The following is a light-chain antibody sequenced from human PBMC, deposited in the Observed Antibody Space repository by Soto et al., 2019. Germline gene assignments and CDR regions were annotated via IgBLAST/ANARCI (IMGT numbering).Light chain of an antibody. V-gene: IGKV3-20*01. Sequence: EIVLTQSPGTLSLCPGERATLSCRASQSVPSNFLAWYQQKPGQAPILLIYGVSRRATGIPDRFSGSGSGTDFTLTISRLEPEDFAVYYCQQYDSSWTFGQGTKVEMK. J-gene: IGKJ1*01. CDR2: GVS. CDR1: QSVPSNF. CDR3: QQYDSSWT.